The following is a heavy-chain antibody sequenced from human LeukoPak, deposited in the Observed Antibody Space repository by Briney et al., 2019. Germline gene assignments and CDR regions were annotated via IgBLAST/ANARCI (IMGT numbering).Heavy chain of an antibody. D-gene: IGHD3-16*01. J-gene: IGHJ4*02. CDR3: ARDFMGVSTA. V-gene: IGHV3-21*01. CDR1: GFTFSSFS. Sequence: PGGSLRLSCAASGFTFSSFSMNWVRQAPGKGLEWVSSISSDSNYIYYADSVKGRFTISRDNAKNSLYLQMNSLRVEDTAVYYCARDFMGVSTAWGQGTLVTVSS. CDR2: ISSDSNYI.